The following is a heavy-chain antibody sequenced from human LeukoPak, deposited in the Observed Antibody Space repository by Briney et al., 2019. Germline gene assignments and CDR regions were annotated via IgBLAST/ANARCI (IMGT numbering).Heavy chain of an antibody. CDR3: ARDQRVSGWYPTPDYFDY. CDR2: IISSSSYI. Sequence: GGSLRLSCAASGFTFSSYSMNWVRQAPGKGLEWVSSIISSSSYIYYADSVKGRFTISRNNAKNSLYLQMNSLRAEDTAVYYCARDQRVSGWYPTPDYFDYWGQGTLVTVSS. V-gene: IGHV3-21*01. D-gene: IGHD6-19*01. CDR1: GFTFSSYS. J-gene: IGHJ4*02.